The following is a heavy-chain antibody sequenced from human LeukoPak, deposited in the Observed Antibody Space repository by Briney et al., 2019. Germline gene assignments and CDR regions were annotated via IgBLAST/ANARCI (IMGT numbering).Heavy chain of an antibody. Sequence: GGSLRLSCAASGFAFSSYAMSWVRQAPGKGLEWVSAISGSGGSTYYADSVNGRFTISRDNSKNTLYLQMNSLRADDTAVYYCAKARTSIAVAGEWGQGTLVTVSS. CDR3: AKARTSIAVAGE. CDR1: GFAFSSYA. CDR2: ISGSGGST. J-gene: IGHJ4*02. V-gene: IGHV3-23*01. D-gene: IGHD6-19*01.